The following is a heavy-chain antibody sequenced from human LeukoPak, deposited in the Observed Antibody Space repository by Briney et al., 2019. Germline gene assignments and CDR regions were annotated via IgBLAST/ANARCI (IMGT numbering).Heavy chain of an antibody. V-gene: IGHV4-34*01. J-gene: IGHJ5*02. CDR2: INHSGST. D-gene: IGHD3-9*01. CDR1: GGSFSDYY. Sequence: PSETLSLTCAVYGGSFSDYYWSWIRQPPGKGLERIREINHSGSTNYNPSLKSRVTISIDTSKNQFSLKLSSVTAADTAVYYCASLIPYYDILTGWFDPWGQGTLVTVSS. CDR3: ASLIPYYDILTGWFDP.